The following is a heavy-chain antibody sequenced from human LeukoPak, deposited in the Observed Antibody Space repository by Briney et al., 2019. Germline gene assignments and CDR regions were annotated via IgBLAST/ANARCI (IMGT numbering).Heavy chain of an antibody. V-gene: IGHV3-7*03. J-gene: IGHJ4*02. Sequence: GGSLRLSCAASGFIFSNSWMNWVRQAPGQGLEWVANIKPDGGVKYYVDSVKGRFTISRDNAENSLYLQMNSLRAEDTAVYYCARDGTYSYGYDYWGQGTLVTVSS. CDR3: ARDGTYSYGYDY. CDR2: IKPDGGVK. D-gene: IGHD5-18*01. CDR1: GFIFSNSW.